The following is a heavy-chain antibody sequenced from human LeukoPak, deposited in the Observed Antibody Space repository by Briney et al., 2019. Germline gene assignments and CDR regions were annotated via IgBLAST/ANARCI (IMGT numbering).Heavy chain of an antibody. Sequence: GGSLRLSCAASGFTFSARYMDWVRQAPGKGLEWVGRSRNKANSYTTEYAASVKGRFTISRDDSKNSLYLQMNSLKTEDTAVYYCARVRYYDSSGYYGPLDYWGQGTLVPVSS. CDR3: ARVRYYDSSGYYGPLDY. CDR2: SRNKANSYTT. CDR1: GFTFSARY. V-gene: IGHV3-72*01. J-gene: IGHJ4*02. D-gene: IGHD3-22*01.